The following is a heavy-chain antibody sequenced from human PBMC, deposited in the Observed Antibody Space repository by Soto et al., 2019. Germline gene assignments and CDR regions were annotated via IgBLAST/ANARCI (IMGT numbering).Heavy chain of an antibody. CDR1: GGSISSGGYY. CDR2: IYYSGST. J-gene: IGHJ4*02. V-gene: IGHV4-31*03. Sequence: SETLSLTCTVSGGSISSGGYYWSWIRQHPGKGLEWIGYIYYSGSTYYNPSLKSRVTISVDTSKNQFSLKLSSVTAADTAVYYCARDTPRGYSYGSFDYWGQGTLVTVSS. D-gene: IGHD5-18*01. CDR3: ARDTPRGYSYGSFDY.